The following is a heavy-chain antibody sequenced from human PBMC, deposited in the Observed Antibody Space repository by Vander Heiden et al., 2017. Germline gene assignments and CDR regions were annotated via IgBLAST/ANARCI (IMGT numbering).Heavy chain of an antibody. CDR2: IWYDGSNK. CDR3: AGQIAVAGTLDY. D-gene: IGHD6-19*01. J-gene: IGHJ4*02. CDR1: GFPFSSYG. Sequence: QLQLVESGGGVVQPGRSLRPSCAASGFPFSSYGMHWVRQAPGKGLEWVAVIWYDGSNKYYADSVKGRFTISRDNSKNTLYLQMNSLRAEDTAVYYCAGQIAVAGTLDYWGQGTLVTVSS. V-gene: IGHV3-33*01.